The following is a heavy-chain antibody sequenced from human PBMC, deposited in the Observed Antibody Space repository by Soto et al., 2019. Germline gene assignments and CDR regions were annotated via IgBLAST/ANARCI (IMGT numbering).Heavy chain of an antibody. CDR1: GFNFKTYA. V-gene: IGHV3-23*01. CDR3: AKAGGDFWSGYFYYYGMDV. CDR2: ISGSGGST. Sequence: GGSLRLSCAASGFNFKTYAMSWVRQAPGRGLEWVSAISGSGGSTYYADSVKGRFTISRDNSKNTLYLQMYSLRDEDTAVYYCAKAGGDFWSGYFYYYGMDVWGQGTTVTVSS. D-gene: IGHD3-3*01. J-gene: IGHJ6*02.